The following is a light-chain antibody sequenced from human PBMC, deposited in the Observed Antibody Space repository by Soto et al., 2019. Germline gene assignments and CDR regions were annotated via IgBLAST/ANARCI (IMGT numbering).Light chain of an antibody. CDR3: QSYHSSQEV. V-gene: IGLV1-40*01. Sequence: QSVLTQPPSVSGAPGHRVTISCTGSSSNIGAGYDVHWYQQLPGTAPKLLIYGNSNRPSGVPDRFSGSKSGTSASLAITGLQAEDEADYYCQSYHSSQEVFGTGTKVTVL. J-gene: IGLJ1*01. CDR1: SSNIGAGYD. CDR2: GNS.